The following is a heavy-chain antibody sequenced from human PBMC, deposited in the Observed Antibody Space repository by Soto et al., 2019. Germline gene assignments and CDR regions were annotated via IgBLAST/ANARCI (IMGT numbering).Heavy chain of an antibody. CDR1: GYSFTTYW. J-gene: IGHJ6*02. D-gene: IGHD6-13*01. V-gene: IGHV5-51*01. CDR3: ARSPXIAAAAPYYFYYYGMDV. CDR2: IYPGDSDT. Sequence: GESLKISCKGSGYSFTTYWIGWVRQMPGKGLEWMGIIYPGDSDTRYSPSFQGQVTISADKSISTAYLQWSSLKASDTAMYYCARSPXIAAAAPYYFYYYGMDVWGQGTTVTVSS.